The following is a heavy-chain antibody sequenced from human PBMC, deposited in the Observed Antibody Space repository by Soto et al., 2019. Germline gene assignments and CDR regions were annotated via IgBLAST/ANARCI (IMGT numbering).Heavy chain of an antibody. J-gene: IGHJ4*02. CDR1: GYTFTSYA. D-gene: IGHD6-19*01. CDR2: INAGNGNT. Sequence: QVQLVQSGAEVKKPGASVKVSCKASGYTFTSYAMHWVRQAPGQRLEWMGWINAGNGNTKYSQKFQGRVTITRDTSASTAYMELSRLRSEDTAVYYCARSTGIAVCGGYRGQGTLVIVSS. V-gene: IGHV1-3*01. CDR3: ARSTGIAVCGGY.